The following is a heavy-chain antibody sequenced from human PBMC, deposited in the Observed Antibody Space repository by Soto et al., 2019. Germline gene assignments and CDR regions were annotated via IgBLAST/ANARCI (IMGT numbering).Heavy chain of an antibody. CDR3: ARGVSTVTPNWFDP. Sequence: ASVKVSCKASGYTFSSYAMNWVRQAPGQRLEWMGWINAGNGNTKYSQKFQGRVTITRDTSASTAYMELSSLRSEDTAVYYCARGVSTVTPNWFDPWGQGSLVTVSS. CDR1: GYTFSSYA. D-gene: IGHD4-17*01. CDR2: INAGNGNT. V-gene: IGHV1-3*01. J-gene: IGHJ5*02.